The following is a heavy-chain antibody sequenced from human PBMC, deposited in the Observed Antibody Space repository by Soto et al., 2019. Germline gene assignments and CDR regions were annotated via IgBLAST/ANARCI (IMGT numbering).Heavy chain of an antibody. J-gene: IGHJ4*02. Sequence: QVQLVESVGGVVQPGRYLRLYCAASGFTCSSYARHWVRQAPGKGLDWVAVISYDGSNKYYEDYVKGRFTIHRDNYKNTLYQQMHSLRGGDTSVYYFARYWVRRYDLDDWGQGKLVTV. D-gene: IGHD3-10*01. V-gene: IGHV3-30-3*01. CDR1: GFTCSSYA. CDR2: ISYDGSNK. CDR3: ARYWVRRYDLDD.